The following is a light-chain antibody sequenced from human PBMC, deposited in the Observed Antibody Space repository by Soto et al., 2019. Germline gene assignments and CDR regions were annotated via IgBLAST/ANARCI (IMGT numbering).Light chain of an antibody. CDR3: QQYGVSQGT. V-gene: IGKV3-20*01. CDR2: GAS. CDR1: QSVSSSY. J-gene: IGKJ4*01. Sequence: EIVLTQSPGTLSLSPGERATLSCRASQSVSSSYLAWYQQKPGQAPRLLLYGASSRAAGIPDRFSGSGSGTDFTLTISILEPEDFAVYYCQQYGVSQGTFVGGTKVEIK.